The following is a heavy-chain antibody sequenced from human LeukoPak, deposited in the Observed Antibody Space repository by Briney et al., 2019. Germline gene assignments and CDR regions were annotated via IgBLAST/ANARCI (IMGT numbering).Heavy chain of an antibody. D-gene: IGHD3-10*01. V-gene: IGHV3-20*04. CDR1: GFTFDDYG. Sequence: GGSLRLSCAASGFTFDDYGMSWVRQAPAKGLEWVSGINWNGGSTGYADSVKGRFTISRDNAKNSLYLQMNSLRAEDTALYYCARDHLTMVRGALDYWGQGTLVTVSS. CDR3: ARDHLTMVRGALDY. CDR2: INWNGGST. J-gene: IGHJ4*02.